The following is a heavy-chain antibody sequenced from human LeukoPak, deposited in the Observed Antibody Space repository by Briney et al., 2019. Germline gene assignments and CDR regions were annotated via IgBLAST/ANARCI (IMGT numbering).Heavy chain of an antibody. CDR3: ARDSRSEYSYGFMDV. CDR2: ISAYNGNT. D-gene: IGHD5-18*01. Sequence: ASVKVSCKASGYSFTSYGISWVRQAPGQGLEWMGWISAYNGNTNYAQKFQGRVTMTTDTSTSTAYMEVRSLRSDDTAVYYCARDSRSEYSYGFMDVWGKGTTVTVSS. V-gene: IGHV1-18*01. J-gene: IGHJ6*03. CDR1: GYSFTSYG.